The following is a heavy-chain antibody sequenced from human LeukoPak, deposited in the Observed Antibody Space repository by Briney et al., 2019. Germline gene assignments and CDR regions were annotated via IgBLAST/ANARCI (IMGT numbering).Heavy chain of an antibody. J-gene: IGHJ3*02. CDR3: ARLVVAVAGTVSGAFDI. D-gene: IGHD6-19*01. V-gene: IGHV3-21*01. Sequence: GGSLRLSCAASGFTFSSYSMNWVRQAPGKGLEWVSSISSSSSYIYYADSVKGRFAISRDNAKNSLYLQMNSLRAEDTAVYYCARLVVAVAGTVSGAFDIWGQGTMVTVSS. CDR1: GFTFSSYS. CDR2: ISSSSSYI.